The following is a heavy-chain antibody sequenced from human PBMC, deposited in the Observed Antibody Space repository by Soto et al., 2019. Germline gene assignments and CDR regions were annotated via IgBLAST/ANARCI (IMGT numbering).Heavy chain of an antibody. Sequence: EVQLVESGGGLVQPGRSLRLSCVGSGFDFDDYAMHWVRQAPGKGLEWVSGISWNTGSIGYADSVKGRFTISRDNIKNSLYLQMNSLTTEDTALYYCAKTDYYDRWDLGSHWGQGVLVTVSS. CDR2: ISWNTGSI. V-gene: IGHV3-9*01. CDR1: GFDFDDYA. D-gene: IGHD3-22*01. J-gene: IGHJ4*02. CDR3: AKTDYYDRWDLGSH.